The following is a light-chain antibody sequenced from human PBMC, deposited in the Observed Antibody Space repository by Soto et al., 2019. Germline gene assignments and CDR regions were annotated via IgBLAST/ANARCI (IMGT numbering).Light chain of an antibody. J-gene: IGKJ1*01. CDR3: QHYNDWAPWT. CDR2: GAS. V-gene: IGKV3-15*01. Sequence: EIVMTQSPAILSVSPGERATLSCRASQSVSNNLAWYQQKPGQAPRLLIYGASTRATGIPARFSGSGSGTEFTIPISSLQSEDFAVYYCQHYNDWAPWTFGQGTKVEIK. CDR1: QSVSNN.